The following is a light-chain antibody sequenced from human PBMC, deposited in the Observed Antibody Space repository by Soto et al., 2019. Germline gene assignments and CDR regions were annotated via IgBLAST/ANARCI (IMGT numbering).Light chain of an antibody. CDR2: DVS. CDR1: SSDVGGYNY. J-gene: IGLJ2*01. CDR3: SSYTSSSTLDRGVV. V-gene: IGLV2-14*01. Sequence: QSALTQPASVSGSPGQSITISCTGTSSDVGGYNYVSWYQQHPGKAPKLMIYDVSNRPSGVSNRFSGSKSGNTASLTISGLQAEDEADYYCSSYTSSSTLDRGVVFGGGTKVTVL.